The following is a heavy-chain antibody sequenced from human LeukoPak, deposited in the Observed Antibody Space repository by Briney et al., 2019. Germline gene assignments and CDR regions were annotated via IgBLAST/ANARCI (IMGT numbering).Heavy chain of an antibody. CDR3: ARDQATMIRNGFDV. Sequence: GGSLRLSCAASGFTVSSNYMNWVRQAPGKGLEWVSVNYGGGKTYYADSVKGRFTLSRDNSKNMLFLQMNGLRVEDTAVYYCARDQATMIRNGFDVWGQGTTVTVSS. D-gene: IGHD3-10*01. CDR1: GFTVSSNY. CDR2: NYGGGKT. J-gene: IGHJ6*02. V-gene: IGHV3-53*01.